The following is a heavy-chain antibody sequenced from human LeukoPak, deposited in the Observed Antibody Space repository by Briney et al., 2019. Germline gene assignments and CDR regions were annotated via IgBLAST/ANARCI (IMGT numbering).Heavy chain of an antibody. CDR3: ARKGIGSSRYQNMDV. J-gene: IGHJ6*03. CDR1: GFTFSSYA. D-gene: IGHD6-25*01. CDR2: ISIDGGRT. Sequence: GRSLRLSCAASGFTFSSYAMSWVRQAAGKGPEWVSTISIDGGRTYYADSVKGRFTVSRDTSKNTLYLQMNSLRAEDTAVYYCARKGIGSSRYQNMDVWGKGTTVTVSS. V-gene: IGHV3-23*01.